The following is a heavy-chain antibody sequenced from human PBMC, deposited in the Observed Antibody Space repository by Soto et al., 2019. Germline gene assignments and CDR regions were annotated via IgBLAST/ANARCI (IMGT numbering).Heavy chain of an antibody. CDR2: TSYDGITK. D-gene: IGHD3-10*01. Sequence: QVHLVESGGGVVQPGRSLRLSCEASRFNFRTFGMHWVRQAPGKGLEWVAITSYDGITKYYADSVKGRFTISRDNSKDTLHLQMDSLRAEDTAVYYCAKDGIALVRDPLGNWFDSWGQGTLVTVSS. CDR3: AKDGIALVRDPLGNWFDS. V-gene: IGHV3-30*18. CDR1: RFNFRTFG. J-gene: IGHJ5*01.